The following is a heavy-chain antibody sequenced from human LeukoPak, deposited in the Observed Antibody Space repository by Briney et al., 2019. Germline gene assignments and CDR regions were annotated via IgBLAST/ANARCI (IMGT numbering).Heavy chain of an antibody. J-gene: IGHJ4*02. CDR1: GGSISSYY. CDR3: AIPLRNSNYYFDY. D-gene: IGHD4-11*01. Sequence: KSSETLSLTCTVSGGSISSYYWSWIRQPPGKGLEWIGSIYYSGSTYYNPSLKSRVTISVDTSKNQFSLKLSSVTAADTAVYYCAIPLRNSNYYFDYWGQGTLVTVSS. V-gene: IGHV4-59*05. CDR2: IYYSGST.